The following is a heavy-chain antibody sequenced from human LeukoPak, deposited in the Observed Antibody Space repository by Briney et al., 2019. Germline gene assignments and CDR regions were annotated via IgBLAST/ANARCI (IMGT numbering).Heavy chain of an antibody. J-gene: IGHJ4*02. Sequence: PSETLSLTCTVSGGSISSGSYYWSRIRQLAGKGLEWIGRIYTSGSTNYNPSLKSRVTISVDTSKNQFSLKLSSVAAADTAVYYCAREGRDGYNDWGQGTLVTVSS. CDR3: AREGRDGYND. D-gene: IGHD5-24*01. V-gene: IGHV4-61*02. CDR2: IYTSGST. CDR1: GGSISSGSYY.